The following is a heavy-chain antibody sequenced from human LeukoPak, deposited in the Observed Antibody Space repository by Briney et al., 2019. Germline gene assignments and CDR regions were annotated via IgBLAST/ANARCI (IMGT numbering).Heavy chain of an antibody. D-gene: IGHD5-12*01. Sequence: SETLSLTCAVYGGSFSGYYWSWIRQPPGKGLEWIGEINHSGSTNYNPSLKSRVTISVDTSKNQFSLKLSSVTAADTAVYYCARGNIVATPCYFDYWGQGTLVTVSS. CDR3: ARGNIVATPCYFDY. CDR1: GGSFSGYY. J-gene: IGHJ4*02. V-gene: IGHV4-34*01. CDR2: INHSGST.